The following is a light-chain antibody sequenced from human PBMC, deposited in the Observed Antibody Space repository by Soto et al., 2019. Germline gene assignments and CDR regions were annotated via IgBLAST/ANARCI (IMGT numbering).Light chain of an antibody. V-gene: IGLV1-40*01. J-gene: IGLJ1*01. CDR1: SSNIGAGYD. CDR2: GNS. CDR3: QSYDSRLSDV. Sequence: QSVLTQPPSVSGAPGHRVTISCTGSSSNIGAGYDVYWYQQLPGTAPKLLIYGNSNRPSGVPDRFSGSKSGTSASLAITGLQAEDEADYYCQSYDSRLSDVFGTGTKLTVL.